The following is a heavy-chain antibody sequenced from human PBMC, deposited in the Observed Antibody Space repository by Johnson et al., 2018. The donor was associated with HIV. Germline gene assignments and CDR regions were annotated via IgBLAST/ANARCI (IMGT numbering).Heavy chain of an antibody. Sequence: MLLVESGGGLVQPGGSLRLSCAVSGFTFSDAWMSWVRQAPGKGLEWVSYISGSGTNIYYADSVKGRFTISRDNSKNTLYLQMNSLRAEDTAVYYCARDRPIAPFDVWGQGTMVSVSS. CDR1: GFTFSDAW. D-gene: IGHD3-22*01. CDR3: ARDRPIAPFDV. V-gene: IGHV3-48*01. CDR2: ISGSGTNI. J-gene: IGHJ3*01.